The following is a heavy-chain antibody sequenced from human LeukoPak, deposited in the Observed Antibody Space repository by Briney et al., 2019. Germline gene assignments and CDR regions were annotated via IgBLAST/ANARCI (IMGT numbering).Heavy chain of an antibody. CDR1: GGSISSSSYY. D-gene: IGHD3-22*01. V-gene: IGHV4-39*07. J-gene: IGHJ2*01. Sequence: SETLSLTCTVFGGSISSSSYYWGWIRQPPGKGLEWIGSIYYSGSTYYNPSLKSRVTISVDTSKNQFSLKLSSVTAADTAVYYCAREGSITMIENGYFDLWGRGTLVTVSS. CDR3: AREGSITMIENGYFDL. CDR2: IYYSGST.